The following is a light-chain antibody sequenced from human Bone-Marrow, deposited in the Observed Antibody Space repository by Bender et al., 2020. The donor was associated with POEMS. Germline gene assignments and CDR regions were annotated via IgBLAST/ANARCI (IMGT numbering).Light chain of an antibody. V-gene: IGLV3-25*03. Sequence: SDELTQAPSVSVSPGQTARITCSGDGLTKQYAHWYQQKPGQAPVLVICKDTERPSGIPERFTGSTSGTTVTLTITGVQAEDEADYYCQSADSSGDYVFGTGTKVTVL. CDR1: GLTKQY. CDR3: QSADSSGDYV. J-gene: IGLJ1*01. CDR2: KDT.